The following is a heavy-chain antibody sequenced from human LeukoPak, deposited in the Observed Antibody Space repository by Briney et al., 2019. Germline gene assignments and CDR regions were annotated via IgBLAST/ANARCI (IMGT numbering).Heavy chain of an antibody. D-gene: IGHD3-22*01. J-gene: IGHJ4*02. Sequence: SVKASCKASGGTFSSYAITWVQQAPGQGLEWMGRIIPILGIANYAQKFQGRVTITADKSTSTAYMELSSLRSEDTAVYYCARDADYYDSSGYSPSPFDSFDYWGQGSLVTVSS. CDR1: GGTFSSYA. CDR3: ARDADYYDSSGYSPSPFDSFDY. V-gene: IGHV1-69*04. CDR2: IIPILGIA.